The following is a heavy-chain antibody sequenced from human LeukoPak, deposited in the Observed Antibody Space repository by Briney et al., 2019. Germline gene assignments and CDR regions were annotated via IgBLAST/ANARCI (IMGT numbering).Heavy chain of an antibody. D-gene: IGHD3-10*01. CDR2: ISGSDYTT. V-gene: IGHV3-23*01. Sequence: PGGSLRLSCAASGFTFTIYGMNWVRQAPGKGLEWVSGISGSDYTTYYADSVKGRFTISRDNSKNTRYLQMNGLRAEDTAIYYCAKTFYDSGSYWGAFDYWGQGTLVTVSS. CDR1: GFTFTIYG. CDR3: AKTFYDSGSYWGAFDY. J-gene: IGHJ4*02.